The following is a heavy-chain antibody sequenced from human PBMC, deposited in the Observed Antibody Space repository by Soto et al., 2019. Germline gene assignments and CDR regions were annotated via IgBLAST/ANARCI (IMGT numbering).Heavy chain of an antibody. CDR2: ISAHNGNT. CDR1: GYTFTSYG. Sequence: QVHLVQSGAEVKKPGASVKVSCKGSGYTFTSYGITWVRQAPGQGLEWMGWISAHNGNTDYAQRLQGRVTVTRDTSTRTAYMGLRRVGSGGGGVYYCARGRYGDYWGQGALVTVSS. V-gene: IGHV1-18*01. J-gene: IGHJ4*02. D-gene: IGHD1-1*01. CDR3: ARGRYGDY.